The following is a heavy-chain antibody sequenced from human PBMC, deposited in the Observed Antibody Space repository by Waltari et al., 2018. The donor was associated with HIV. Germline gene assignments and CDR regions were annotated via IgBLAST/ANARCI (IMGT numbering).Heavy chain of an antibody. CDR2: ISYNSGSA. V-gene: IGHV3-9*01. D-gene: IGHD3-22*01. Sequence: EVQLVDSGGGLVQPGSSLRLSCAGPGLAIDAYAMHGVRRRPGKGLEWVSAISYNSGSAAYADSVRGRFTVSRDNSKNSVYLQMDSLRPEDTAFYFCAKDHGGYWRRDDIYFDVWGRGTKVTVSS. CDR1: GLAIDAYA. CDR3: AKDHGGYWRRDDIYFDV. J-gene: IGHJ3*01.